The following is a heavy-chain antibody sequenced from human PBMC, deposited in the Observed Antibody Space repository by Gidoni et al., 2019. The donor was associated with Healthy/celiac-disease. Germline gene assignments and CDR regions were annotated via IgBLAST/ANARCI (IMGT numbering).Heavy chain of an antibody. D-gene: IGHD2-15*01. Sequence: EVQLVESGGGLVPPGRSLRPSCAASRFTFDAYAMHWCRQAPGKGLEWVSGSSWNSGSIGYADSVKGRFTISRDNDKNSLYLQMNSLRAEDTALYYCAKDMVGHYYYYMDVWGKGTTVTVSS. V-gene: IGHV3-9*01. J-gene: IGHJ6*03. CDR3: AKDMVGHYYYYMDV. CDR2: SSWNSGSI. CDR1: RFTFDAYA.